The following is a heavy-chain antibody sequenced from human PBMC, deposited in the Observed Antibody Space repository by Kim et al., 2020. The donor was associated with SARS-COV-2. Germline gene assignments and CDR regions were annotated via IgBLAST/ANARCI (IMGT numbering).Heavy chain of an antibody. Sequence: DPVKGRFTISRDNSKNTLYLQMNSLRAEDTAVYYCAKDLPYIQLGYYFDYWGQGTLVTVSS. D-gene: IGHD5-18*01. V-gene: IGHV3-30*02. CDR3: AKDLPYIQLGYYFDY. J-gene: IGHJ4*02.